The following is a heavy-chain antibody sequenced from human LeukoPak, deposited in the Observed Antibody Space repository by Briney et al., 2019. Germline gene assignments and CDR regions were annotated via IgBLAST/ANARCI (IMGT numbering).Heavy chain of an antibody. CDR3: ARTTEGYCSSASCFGFSYSYYMDV. D-gene: IGHD2-2*01. CDR1: GGSISSYY. V-gene: IGHV4-59*01. J-gene: IGHJ6*03. CDR2: IYYSGST. Sequence: SETLSLTCTVSGGSISSYYWSWIRQPPGKGLEWIGYIYYSGSTDYNPSLKSRVTISVDTSKNQFSLKLSSVIAADTAVYYCARTTEGYCSSASCFGFSYSYYMDVWGKGTTVTISS.